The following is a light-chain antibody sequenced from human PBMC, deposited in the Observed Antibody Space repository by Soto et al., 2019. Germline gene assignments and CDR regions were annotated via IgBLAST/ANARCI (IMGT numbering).Light chain of an antibody. V-gene: IGKV1-6*01. CDR2: GAS. J-gene: IGKJ1*01. CDR1: QGIRTD. CDR3: LHDYNYPLT. Sequence: QMTQSPSSLSASVRDGVPLXRGASQGIRTDLGWYPQKPGKAPQLRSAGASTLQSGVSSRGRGRGSGTDCTRTSSSLQPEDFATYYGLHDYNYPLTVGQGTKVDIK.